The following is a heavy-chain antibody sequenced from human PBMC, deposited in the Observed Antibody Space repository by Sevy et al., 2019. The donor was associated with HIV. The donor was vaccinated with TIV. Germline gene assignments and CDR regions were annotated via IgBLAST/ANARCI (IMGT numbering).Heavy chain of an antibody. CDR1: GFTVSSNY. Sequence: GGSLRLSCAASGFTVSSNYMSWVRQAPGKGLEWVSVIYSGGRTYYADSVKGRFTISRDNSKNTLYLQMNSLRAEDTAVCYCARWGVVVAGRYDAFDIWGQGTMVTVSS. D-gene: IGHD6-19*01. CDR2: IYSGGRT. CDR3: ARWGVVVAGRYDAFDI. J-gene: IGHJ3*02. V-gene: IGHV3-53*01.